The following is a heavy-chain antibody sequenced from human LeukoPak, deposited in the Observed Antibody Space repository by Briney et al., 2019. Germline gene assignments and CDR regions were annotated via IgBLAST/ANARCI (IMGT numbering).Heavy chain of an antibody. V-gene: IGHV3-23*01. CDR2: ISGSGGST. Sequence: GGSLRLSCAASGFTFSSYAMSWVRQAPGKGLEWVSAISGSGGSTYYADSVKGRFTISRHNSKNTLYLQMNSLRAEDTAVYYCAKVPWGNYYYYYMDVWGKGTTVTVSS. CDR1: GFTFSSYA. J-gene: IGHJ6*03. D-gene: IGHD3-16*01. CDR3: AKVPWGNYYYYYMDV.